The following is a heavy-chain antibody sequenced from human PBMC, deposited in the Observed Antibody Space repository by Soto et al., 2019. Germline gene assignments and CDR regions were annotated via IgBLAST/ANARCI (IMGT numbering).Heavy chain of an antibody. CDR2: INPDNGNT. J-gene: IGHJ5*02. CDR1: GYTFTRYT. D-gene: IGHD2-15*01. CDR3: ARGIATGQLDP. V-gene: IGHV1-3*01. Sequence: ASVKVSCKASGYTFTRYTMNWVRQAPGQRLEWMGWINPDNGNTKSSQKFQDRVIITRDTSASTAYMDLSSLRSEDTAVYYCARGIATGQLDPWGQGTLVTVTS.